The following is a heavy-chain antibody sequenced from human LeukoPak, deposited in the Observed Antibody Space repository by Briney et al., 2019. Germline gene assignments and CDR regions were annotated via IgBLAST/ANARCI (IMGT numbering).Heavy chain of an antibody. Sequence: ASVKVSCKASGYTFTSYYIHWVRQAPGEGLEWMGIINPSGGSTSYAQKFQGRVTMTRDMSTSTVYMELSSLRSEDTAVYYCAGSLGYCTSNFCYLKYWGQGTLVTVSS. J-gene: IGHJ4*02. CDR3: AGSLGYCTSNFCYLKY. CDR1: GYTFTSYY. CDR2: INPSGGST. D-gene: IGHD2-2*01. V-gene: IGHV1-46*01.